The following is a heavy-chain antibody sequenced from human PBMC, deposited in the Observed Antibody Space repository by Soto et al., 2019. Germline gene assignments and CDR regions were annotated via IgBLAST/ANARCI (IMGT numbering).Heavy chain of an antibody. D-gene: IGHD3-10*01. Sequence: EVQLLESGGGLIQPGGSLRLSCAASGFSFTSYVMTWVRQAPGKGLEWVSGISAGDESTHFADSVKGRFTISRDNAKNTLYLQMNSLRAEDTAMYYCAKASGTGIHYPYYFDNWGQGTLVTVSS. CDR3: AKASGTGIHYPYYFDN. CDR1: GFSFTSYV. CDR2: ISAGDEST. V-gene: IGHV3-23*01. J-gene: IGHJ4*02.